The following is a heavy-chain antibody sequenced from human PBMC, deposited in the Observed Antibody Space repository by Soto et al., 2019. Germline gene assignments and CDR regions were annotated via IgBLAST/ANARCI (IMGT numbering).Heavy chain of an antibody. V-gene: IGHV3-49*03. CDR1: GFTFADYT. CDR3: TRDGRYSGYPPPAF. Sequence: PGGPLRLSCTTSGFTFADYTLSWFRQAPGKGLEWLGFIRNKAYGGTTEYAASVKGRFSISRDDSKSIAYLQMNSLKTEDTAVYYCTRDGRYSGYPPPAFWGQGTLVTVS. CDR2: IRNKAYGGTT. D-gene: IGHD5-12*01. J-gene: IGHJ4*02.